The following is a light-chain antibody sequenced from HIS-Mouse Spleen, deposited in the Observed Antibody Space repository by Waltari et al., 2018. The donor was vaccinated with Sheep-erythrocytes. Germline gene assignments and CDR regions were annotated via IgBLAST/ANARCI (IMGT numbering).Light chain of an antibody. Sequence: QSALTQPASVSGSPGQSLTISCTGTSSNVGSYNLASGYQQHPGKAPKLRIYEGSKRPSGVSNRFSGSKSGNTASLTISGLQAEDEADYYCCSYAGSSTPWVFGGGTKLTVL. CDR2: EGS. CDR1: SSNVGSYNL. V-gene: IGLV2-23*01. CDR3: CSYAGSSTPWV. J-gene: IGLJ3*02.